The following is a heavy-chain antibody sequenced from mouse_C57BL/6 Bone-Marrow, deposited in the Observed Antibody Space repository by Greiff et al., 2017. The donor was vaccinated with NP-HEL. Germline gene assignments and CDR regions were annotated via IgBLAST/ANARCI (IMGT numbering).Heavy chain of an antibody. CDR1: GYTFTSYW. J-gene: IGHJ2*01. D-gene: IGHD1-1*01. Sequence: QVQLQQPGAELVKPGASVKLSCKASGYTFTSYWMHWVKQRPGQGLEWIGMIHPNSGSTNYNEKFKSKATLTVDKSSSTAYMQLSSLTSEDSAVYYCARDGVYYYGSRGFDYWGQGTTLTVSS. V-gene: IGHV1-64*01. CDR2: IHPNSGST. CDR3: ARDGVYYYGSRGFDY.